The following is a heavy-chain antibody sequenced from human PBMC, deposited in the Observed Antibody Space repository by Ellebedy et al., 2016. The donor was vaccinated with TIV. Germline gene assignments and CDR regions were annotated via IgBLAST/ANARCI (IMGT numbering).Heavy chain of an antibody. CDR1: GGSINNYY. CDR3: ARDLGRYGMDV. CDR2: IHHSGNS. J-gene: IGHJ6*02. V-gene: IGHV4-59*01. Sequence: MPSETLSLTCSVSGGSINNYYWTWIRQPPGQGLEWIGDIHHSGNSHIHPSLKSRGTLSLDTSKTQFSLDLSSVTAADTATYYCARDLGRYGMDVWGQGTTVTVSS.